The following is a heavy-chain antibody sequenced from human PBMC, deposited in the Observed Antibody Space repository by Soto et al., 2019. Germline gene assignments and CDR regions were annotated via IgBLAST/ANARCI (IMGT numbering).Heavy chain of an antibody. CDR2: IYYSGST. D-gene: IGHD3-10*01. V-gene: IGHV4-59*01. Sequence: PSETLSLTCTVSGGSISSDYWSWVRQPPGKGLEWIGFIYYSGSTKYNPSLKSRVTISVDTSKNQFSLKLSSVTAADTAVYYCARDLLLWFGDSTDYFYYGMDVWGQGTTVTVSS. J-gene: IGHJ6*02. CDR3: ARDLLLWFGDSTDYFYYGMDV. CDR1: GGSISSDY.